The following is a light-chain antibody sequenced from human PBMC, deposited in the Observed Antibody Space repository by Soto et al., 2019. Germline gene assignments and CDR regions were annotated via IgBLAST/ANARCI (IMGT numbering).Light chain of an antibody. Sequence: QSALTQPPSASGSPGQSVAISCTGTTSDIGGYDYVSWYQQHPGKAPKLMIYEVNKRPSGVPDRFSGSKSGNTASLTVSGLQAEDEADYYCRSHGGNSPYVFGTGTKLTVL. CDR3: RSHGGNSPYV. V-gene: IGLV2-8*01. CDR2: EVN. J-gene: IGLJ1*01. CDR1: TSDIGGYDY.